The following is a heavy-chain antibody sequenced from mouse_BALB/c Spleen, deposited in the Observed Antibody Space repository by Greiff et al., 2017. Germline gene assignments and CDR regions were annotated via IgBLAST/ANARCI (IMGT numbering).Heavy chain of an antibody. CDR3: TRAPTGFFDY. Sequence: EVKLVESGGGLVKPGGSLKLSCAASGFTFSSYTMSWVRQTPEKRLEWVATISSGGSYTYYPDSVKGRFTISRDNAKNTLYLQMSSLKSEDTAMYYCTRAPTGFFDYWGQGTTLTVSS. CDR1: GFTFSSYT. CDR2: ISSGGSYT. V-gene: IGHV5-6-4*01. J-gene: IGHJ2*01. D-gene: IGHD4-1*02.